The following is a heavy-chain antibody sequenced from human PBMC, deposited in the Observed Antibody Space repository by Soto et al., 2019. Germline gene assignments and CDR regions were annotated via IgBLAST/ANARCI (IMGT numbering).Heavy chain of an antibody. J-gene: IGHJ4*02. CDR2: IYSGGST. V-gene: IGHV3-53*01. CDR1: GFTVSSNY. CDR3: AREGSSSHAYFDY. D-gene: IGHD6-13*01. Sequence: EVQLVESGGGLIQPGGSLRLSCAASGFTVSSNYMSWVRQAPGKGLEWVSVIYSGGSTYYADSVKGRFTISRDNSKNTLYLQMNSLIAEDTAVYYCAREGSSSHAYFDYWGQGTLVTVSS.